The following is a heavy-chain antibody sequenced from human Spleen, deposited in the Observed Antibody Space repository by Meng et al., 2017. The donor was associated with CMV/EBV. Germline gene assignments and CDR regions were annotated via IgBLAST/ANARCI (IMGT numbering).Heavy chain of an antibody. J-gene: IGHJ6*02. CDR3: ARERYLVPAASPDYYYYGMDV. V-gene: IGHV1-2*02. CDR1: GYTFTGYY. CDR2: ISPNSGGT. Sequence: ASVKVSCKASGYTFTGYYIHWVRQAPGQGLEWMGWISPNSGGTNYAQKFRGRVTMTRDASITTGYMELRRLRSDDTAVYYCARERYLVPAASPDYYYYGMDVWGQGTTVTVSS. D-gene: IGHD2-2*01.